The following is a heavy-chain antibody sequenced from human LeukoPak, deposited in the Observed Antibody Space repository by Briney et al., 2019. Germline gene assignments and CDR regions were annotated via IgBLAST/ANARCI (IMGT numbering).Heavy chain of an antibody. J-gene: IGHJ4*02. CDR2: INQDGSEK. D-gene: IGHD4-23*01. Sequence: GGSLRLSCAASAFTFSNYWMSWVRQAPGKGLEWVANINQDGSEKYHEDSVKGRFTISRDNAKNSLYLQMNSLRAEDTAVYYCAREWEKTVVTLKPLWGQGTLVTVSS. CDR1: AFTFSNYW. CDR3: AREWEKTVVTLKPL. V-gene: IGHV3-7*01.